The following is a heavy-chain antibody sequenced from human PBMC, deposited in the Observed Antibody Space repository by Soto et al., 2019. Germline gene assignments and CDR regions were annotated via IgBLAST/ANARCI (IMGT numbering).Heavy chain of an antibody. CDR1: GYSFTSYW. J-gene: IGHJ4*02. CDR3: ASRAGYSNGIAFDY. Sequence: GESLKISGKGSGYSFTSYWITWVRQMPGKGLEWMGRIDPSDSHTKYSPSFQGHVTISADKSISTAYLQWSSLKASDTAMYYCASRAGYSNGIAFDYWGQGTLVTVSS. D-gene: IGHD5-18*01. V-gene: IGHV5-10-1*01. CDR2: IDPSDSHT.